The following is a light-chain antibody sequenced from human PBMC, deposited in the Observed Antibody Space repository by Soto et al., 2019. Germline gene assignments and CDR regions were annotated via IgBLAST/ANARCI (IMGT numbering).Light chain of an antibody. Sequence: EIVLTQSPATLSLSPGDRATLSCRASQSVGTYFAWYQQKPGQAPRLLIYDSSTRATGIPARFSGSGSGTDFTLTISSLEPEDFAVYYCQQRSDWPSTFGGGTKVEIK. V-gene: IGKV3-11*01. J-gene: IGKJ4*01. CDR2: DSS. CDR1: QSVGTY. CDR3: QQRSDWPST.